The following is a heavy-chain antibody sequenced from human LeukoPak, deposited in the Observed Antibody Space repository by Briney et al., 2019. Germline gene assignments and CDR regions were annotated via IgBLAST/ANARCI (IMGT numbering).Heavy chain of an antibody. V-gene: IGHV1-2*02. Sequence: ASVKVSCKASGYTFTGHYMNWVRQAPGQGLEWMGWINPNSGGTNYAQKFQGRVTMTRDTSISTAYMELSSLRSDDTAVYYCARVEYHYDSSGYYEYWGQGTLVTVSS. CDR2: INPNSGGT. CDR3: ARVEYHYDSSGYYEY. D-gene: IGHD3-22*01. J-gene: IGHJ4*02. CDR1: GYTFTGHY.